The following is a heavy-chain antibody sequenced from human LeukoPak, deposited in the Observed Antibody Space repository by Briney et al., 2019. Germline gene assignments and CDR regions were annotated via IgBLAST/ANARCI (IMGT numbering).Heavy chain of an antibody. CDR3: ARAGDFWTNYHPDH. V-gene: IGHV4-4*07. J-gene: IGHJ4*02. CDR2: FYTRGNS. Sequence: SETLSLTCTVSGGSISSYYWNWIRQPAGKGLEWIGRFYTRGNSNNNPSLKSRVTMSVDTSKNQFSLRLASVTAADTAVYYCARAGDFWTNYHPDHWGQGTLVTVSS. CDR1: GGSISSYY. D-gene: IGHD3/OR15-3a*01.